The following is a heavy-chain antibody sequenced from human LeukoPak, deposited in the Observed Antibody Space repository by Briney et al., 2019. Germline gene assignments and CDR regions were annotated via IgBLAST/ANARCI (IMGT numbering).Heavy chain of an antibody. CDR1: GGTFSSYA. D-gene: IGHD4-17*01. CDR3: AGDTVTTYAFDI. V-gene: IGHV1-69*01. Sequence: SVKVSCKASGGTFSSYAISWVRQAPGQGLEWMGGIIPIFGTANYAQKFQGRVTITADESTSTAYMELSSLRSEDTAVYYCAGDTVTTYAFDIWGQGTMVTVSS. CDR2: IIPIFGTA. J-gene: IGHJ3*02.